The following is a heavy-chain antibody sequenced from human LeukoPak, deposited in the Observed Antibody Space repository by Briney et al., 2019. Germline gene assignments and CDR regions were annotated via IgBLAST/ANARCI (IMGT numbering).Heavy chain of an antibody. CDR2: IYHTGST. CDR1: GGSISSSSYY. D-gene: IGHD6-6*01. Sequence: PSETLSLTCTVSGGSISSSSYYWGWIRQPPGEGLEWIGSIYHTGSTYYSPSLKSRVTISADTSKNEFSLKLSSVTAADTAVYYCTSEISSASNYWGQGTLVTVSS. J-gene: IGHJ4*02. CDR3: TSEISSASNY. V-gene: IGHV4-39*01.